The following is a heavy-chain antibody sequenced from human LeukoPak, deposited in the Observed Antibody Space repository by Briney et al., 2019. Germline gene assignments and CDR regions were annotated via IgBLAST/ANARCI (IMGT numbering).Heavy chain of an antibody. J-gene: IGHJ3*02. CDR1: GGSINNGDYY. D-gene: IGHD3-10*01. V-gene: IGHV4-30-4*01. Sequence: PSETLSLTCTVSGGSINNGDYYWSWIRQPPGKGLEYIGYIHYSGNTYHNPSLRSQFTISVDTSNNQFSLKLSSVTAADTAVYYCARGDDYNGSGSYGAFDIWGQGTMVTVSS. CDR2: IHYSGNT. CDR3: ARGDDYNGSGSYGAFDI.